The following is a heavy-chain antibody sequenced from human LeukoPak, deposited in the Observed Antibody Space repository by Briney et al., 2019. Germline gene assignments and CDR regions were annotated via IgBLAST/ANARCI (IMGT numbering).Heavy chain of an antibody. CDR2: IYYSGTT. CDR1: GGSISRSSYY. CDR3: AKGAGGFSYYNWFDP. Sequence: SETLSLTCTVSGGSISRSSYYWGWIRQPPGKGLEWIGSIYYSGTTHYNPSLESRVTISVDTSKSQFSLKLASVTAADTAIYYCAKGAGGFSYYNWFDPWGQGTLVTVSS. J-gene: IGHJ5*02. D-gene: IGHD5-18*01. V-gene: IGHV4-39*07.